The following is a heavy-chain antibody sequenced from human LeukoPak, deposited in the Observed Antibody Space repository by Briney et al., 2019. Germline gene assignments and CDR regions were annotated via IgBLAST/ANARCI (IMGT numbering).Heavy chain of an antibody. CDR3: AKDRDPYYYYMDV. CDR1: GFTFSSYA. V-gene: IGHV3-23*01. J-gene: IGHJ6*03. CDR2: ISGSGGST. Sequence: GGSLRLSCAASGFTFSSYAMSWVRQAPGKGLEWVSAISGSGGSTYYADSVKGRFTISRDNSKNTLYLQMNSLRPEDTAVYYCAKDRDPYYYYMDVWGKGTTVTVSS. D-gene: IGHD3-10*01.